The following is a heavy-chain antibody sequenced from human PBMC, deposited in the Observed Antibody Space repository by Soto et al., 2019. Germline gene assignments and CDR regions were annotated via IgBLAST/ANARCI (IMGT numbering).Heavy chain of an antibody. V-gene: IGHV1-2*04. D-gene: IGHD2-2*01. J-gene: IGHJ3*02. Sequence: QVQLVQSGAEVKKPGASVKVSCKASGYTFTGYYMHWVRQAPGQGLEWMGWINPNSGGTNYAQKFQGWVTRTRDTSISTAYMELSRLRSDDTAVYYCARVRTYCSSTSCYKGDAFDIWGQGTMVTVSS. CDR1: GYTFTGYY. CDR3: ARVRTYCSSTSCYKGDAFDI. CDR2: INPNSGGT.